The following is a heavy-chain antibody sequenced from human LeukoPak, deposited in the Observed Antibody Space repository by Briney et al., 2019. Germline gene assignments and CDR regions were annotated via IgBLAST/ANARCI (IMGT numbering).Heavy chain of an antibody. J-gene: IGHJ5*02. D-gene: IGHD2-2*02. V-gene: IGHV4-59*11. CDR3: ARGCSSTSCYTGHWFDP. Sequence: SETLSLTCTVSGGSISSHYWSWIRQPPGKGLEWIGYIYYSGSTNYNPSLKSRVTISVDTSKNQFSLKLSSVTAADTAVCYCARGCSSTSCYTGHWFDPWGQGTLVTVSS. CDR1: GGSISSHY. CDR2: IYYSGST.